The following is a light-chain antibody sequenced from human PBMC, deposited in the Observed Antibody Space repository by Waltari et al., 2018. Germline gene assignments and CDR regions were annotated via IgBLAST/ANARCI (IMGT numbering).Light chain of an antibody. CDR1: QSISSW. Sequence: ITCRASQSISSWLAWYQQRPGKAPKPLIYKASTLESGVPSRFSGSGSGTEFTLTISSLQPDDFATYYCQQYNSDWTFGQGTKVEIK. J-gene: IGKJ1*01. CDR3: QQYNSDWT. CDR2: KAS. V-gene: IGKV1-5*03.